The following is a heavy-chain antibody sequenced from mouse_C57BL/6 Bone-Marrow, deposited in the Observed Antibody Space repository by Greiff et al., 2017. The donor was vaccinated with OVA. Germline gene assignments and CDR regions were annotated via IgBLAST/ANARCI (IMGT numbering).Heavy chain of an antibody. CDR3: TTYRY. CDR1: GFNITDDY. CDR2: IDPENGDT. J-gene: IGHJ2*01. V-gene: IGHV14-4*01. Sequence: VQLQQSGAELVRPGASVKLSCTASGFNITDDYMHWVKERPEQGLEWIGWIDPENGDTEYASKFQGKATITADTSSKTVYLHLSSLTSEGTAVYYCTTYRYWGQGTTLTVSS.